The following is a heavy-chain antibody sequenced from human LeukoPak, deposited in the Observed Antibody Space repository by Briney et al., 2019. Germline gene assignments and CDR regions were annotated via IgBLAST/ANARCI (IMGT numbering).Heavy chain of an antibody. Sequence: SETLSLTCSVSGDSISGSSYWWGWIRQPPGKGLDWIGTINYIGSTYYNPSLKSRVTISIDTPKNQFSLKLSPVTAADTAVYYCARVGIYCSSTNCFLANFDYWGQGTLVTVPS. J-gene: IGHJ4*02. D-gene: IGHD2-2*01. CDR3: ARVGIYCSSTNCFLANFDY. V-gene: IGHV4-39*01. CDR2: INYIGST. CDR1: GDSISGSSYW.